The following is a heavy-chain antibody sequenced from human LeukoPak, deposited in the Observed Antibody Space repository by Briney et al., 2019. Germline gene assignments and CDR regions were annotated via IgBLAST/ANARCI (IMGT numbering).Heavy chain of an antibody. J-gene: IGHJ4*02. Sequence: GGSLRLSCAASGFTFSDYYMSWIRQAPGKGLEWVSYISSSSSYIYYADSVKGRFTISRDNAKNSLYLQMNSLRAEDTAVYYCARDHKSGYSSSWYVVDYWGQGTLVTVSS. V-gene: IGHV3-11*06. CDR1: GFTFSDYY. D-gene: IGHD6-13*01. CDR2: ISSSSSYI. CDR3: ARDHKSGYSSSWYVVDY.